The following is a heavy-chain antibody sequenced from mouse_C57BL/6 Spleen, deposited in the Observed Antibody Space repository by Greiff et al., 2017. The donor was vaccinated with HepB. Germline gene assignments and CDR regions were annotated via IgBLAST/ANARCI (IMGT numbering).Heavy chain of an antibody. CDR1: GYTFTDYY. CDR2: INPNNGGT. CDR3: ARSYSNFHWYFDV. J-gene: IGHJ1*03. V-gene: IGHV1-26*01. Sequence: EVQLQQSGPELVKPGASVKISCKASGYTFTDYYMNWVKQSHGKSLEWIGDINPNNGGTSYNQTFKGKGTLTVDKSSSTAYMELRSLTSEDSAVYYCARSYSNFHWYFDVWGTGTTVTVSS. D-gene: IGHD2-5*01.